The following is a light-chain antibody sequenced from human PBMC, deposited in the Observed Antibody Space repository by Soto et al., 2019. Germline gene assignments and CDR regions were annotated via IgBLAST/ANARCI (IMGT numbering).Light chain of an antibody. J-gene: IGKJ1*01. CDR2: GAS. CDR1: QTVTSNY. V-gene: IGKV3-20*01. CDR3: QQYGSSGT. Sequence: EIVLTQSPGTLSLSPGERATLSCGASQTVTSNYLAWYQQKPGQAPRLLIFGASIRVTGIPDRFIGSGSGTDFILTISSLEPEDFAVYYCQQYGSSGTFGQGTKVDIK.